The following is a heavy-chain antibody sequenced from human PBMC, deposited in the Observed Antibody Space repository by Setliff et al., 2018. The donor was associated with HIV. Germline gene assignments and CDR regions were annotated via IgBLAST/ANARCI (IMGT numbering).Heavy chain of an antibody. CDR1: GFTFSSYA. J-gene: IGHJ4*02. D-gene: IGHD5-12*01. V-gene: IGHV3-23*01. Sequence: GGSLRLSCAASGFTFSSYAMSWVRQAPGKGLEWVSAISGSGGSTYYADSVKGRFTISRDNSKNTLYLQMNSLRAEGTAVYYCAKDPRAAVATICDYWGQGTLVTVSS. CDR2: ISGSGGST. CDR3: AKDPRAAVATICDY.